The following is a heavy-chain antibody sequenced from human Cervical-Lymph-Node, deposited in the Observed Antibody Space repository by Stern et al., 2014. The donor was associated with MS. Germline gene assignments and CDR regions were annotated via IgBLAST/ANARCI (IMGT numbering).Heavy chain of an antibody. V-gene: IGHV4-59*01. Sequence: QLQLQESGPGLLRPSETLSLTCTVSGASITSYYWSWIRQPPGKGLEWIGYIYSRGNTNYNASLKGRVAISIGTSKTQFSLRLSSVTAADTAVYYCARATALWGQGTLVTVS. J-gene: IGHJ4*02. CDR2: IYSRGNT. CDR3: ARATAL. CDR1: GASITSYY.